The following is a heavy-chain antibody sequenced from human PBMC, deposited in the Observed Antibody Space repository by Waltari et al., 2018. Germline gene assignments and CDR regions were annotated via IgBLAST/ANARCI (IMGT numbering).Heavy chain of an antibody. V-gene: IGHV4-38-2*02. D-gene: IGHD1-26*01. CDR1: GYSISRGYY. CDR2: IYHSGST. Sequence: QVQLQESGPGLVKPSETLSLTCTVSGYSISRGYYWGWIRQPPGKGLEWIGSIYHSGSTYYNPSLKSRVTISVDTSKNQFSLKLSSVTAADTAVYYCARVPGIVGAPPVGYWGQGTLVTVSS. CDR3: ARVPGIVGAPPVGY. J-gene: IGHJ4*02.